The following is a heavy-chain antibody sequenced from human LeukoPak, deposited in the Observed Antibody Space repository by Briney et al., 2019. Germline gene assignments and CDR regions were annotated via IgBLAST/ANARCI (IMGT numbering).Heavy chain of an antibody. D-gene: IGHD3-10*01. CDR3: ARDGAITLVRGVIMGDYYYYYMDV. V-gene: IGHV3-23*01. J-gene: IGHJ6*03. CDR1: EFPFSNYG. Sequence: GGSLRLSCAASEFPFSNYGMSWVRQAPGKGLEWVSSISTSGGSTYYADSVKGRFTISRDNSKDTLYLQMNSLRAEDTAVYYCARDGAITLVRGVIMGDYYYYYMDVWGRGTTVAVSS. CDR2: ISTSGGST.